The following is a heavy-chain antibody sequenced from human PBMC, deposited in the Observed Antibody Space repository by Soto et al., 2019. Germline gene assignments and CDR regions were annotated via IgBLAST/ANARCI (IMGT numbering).Heavy chain of an antibody. J-gene: IGHJ6*02. Sequence: GGSLRLSCAASGFTFSSYGMHWVRQAPVKGLEWVAVISYDGSNKYYADSVKGRFTISRDNSKNTLYLQMNSLRAEDTAVYYCAKDQGCSSTSCPKYYYYYGMDVWGQGTTVTVSS. D-gene: IGHD2-2*01. CDR3: AKDQGCSSTSCPKYYYYYGMDV. CDR1: GFTFSSYG. CDR2: ISYDGSNK. V-gene: IGHV3-30*18.